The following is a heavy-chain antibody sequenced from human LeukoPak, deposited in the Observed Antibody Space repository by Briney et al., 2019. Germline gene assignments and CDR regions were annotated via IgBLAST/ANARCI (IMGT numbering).Heavy chain of an antibody. J-gene: IGHJ4*02. Sequence: GGSLRLSCAASGFTFSSYAMHWVRQAPGKGLEYVSAISSNGGSTYYANSVKGRFTISRDNSKNTLYLQIGSLRAEDMAVYYCARAFAGYSSGWYDYWGQGTLVTVSS. CDR3: ARAFAGYSSGWYDY. CDR2: ISSNGGST. CDR1: GFTFSSYA. D-gene: IGHD6-19*01. V-gene: IGHV3-64*01.